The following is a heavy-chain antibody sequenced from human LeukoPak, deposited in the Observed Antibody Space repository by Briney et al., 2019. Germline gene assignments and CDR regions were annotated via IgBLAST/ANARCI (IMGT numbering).Heavy chain of an antibody. V-gene: IGHV3-53*01. J-gene: IGHJ4*02. CDR2: IYSGGST. CDR1: GFTFSSIY. CDR3: ARVGRSSLYYFDY. D-gene: IGHD6-6*01. Sequence: GGSLRLSCAASGFTFSSIYMSWVRQAPGKGLEWVSVIYSGGSTYYADSVKGRFTISRDNSKNTLYLQMNSLRAEDTAVYYCARVGRSSLYYFDYWGQGTLVTVSS.